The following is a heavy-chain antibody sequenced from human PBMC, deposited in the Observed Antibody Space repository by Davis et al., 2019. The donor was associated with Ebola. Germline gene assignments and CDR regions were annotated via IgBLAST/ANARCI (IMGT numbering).Heavy chain of an antibody. V-gene: IGHV2-70*01. CDR2: IDWDDDK. D-gene: IGHD1-26*01. CDR3: ARMSSGSYYFDY. CDR1: GFLLSTSGMC. J-gene: IGHJ4*02. Sequence: SGPTLAKLTQTLTLTCNFSGFLLSTSGMCVSWIRQPPGKALEWLALIDWDDDKYYSTSLKTRLTISKDTSKNQVVLTMTNMDPVDTATYYCARMSSGSYYFDYWGQGTLVTVSS.